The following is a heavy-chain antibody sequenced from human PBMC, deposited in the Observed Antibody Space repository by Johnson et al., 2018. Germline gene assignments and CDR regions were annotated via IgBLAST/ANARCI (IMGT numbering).Heavy chain of an antibody. D-gene: IGHD3-16*01. J-gene: IGHJ6*02. CDR3: ARDPARWFGGMDV. CDR1: GGSISSYY. Sequence: QVQLQESGPGLVKPSETXSLTCTVSGGSISSYYWSWIRQPPGKGLEWIGYIYYSGSTNYNPSLTSRVTISVDTSKNQFSLKLSSVTAADTAVYYCARDPARWFGGMDVWGQGTTVTVSS. CDR2: IYYSGST. V-gene: IGHV4-59*01.